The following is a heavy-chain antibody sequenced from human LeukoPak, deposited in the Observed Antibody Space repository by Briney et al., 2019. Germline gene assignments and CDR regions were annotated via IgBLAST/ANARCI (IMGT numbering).Heavy chain of an antibody. D-gene: IGHD3-10*01. Sequence: GASVKVSCKASGYTFTSYYMHWVRQAPGQGLEWMGIINPSGGSTSYAQKFQGRVTMTRDTSTSTVYMELSSLRSEDTAVYYCARAFRGTYSGLYPSNDWGQGTLVTVSS. CDR1: GYTFTSYY. J-gene: IGHJ4*02. CDR2: INPSGGST. CDR3: ARAFRGTYSGLYPSND. V-gene: IGHV1-46*01.